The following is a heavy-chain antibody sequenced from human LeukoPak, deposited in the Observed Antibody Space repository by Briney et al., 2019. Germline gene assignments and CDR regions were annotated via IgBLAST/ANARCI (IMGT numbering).Heavy chain of an antibody. J-gene: IGHJ4*02. V-gene: IGHV4-30-4*01. D-gene: IGHD1-1*01. CDR3: ARIDVQLEGDY. Sequence: SETLSLTCTVSGGSISSGDYYWSWIRQPPGKGLEWIGYIYYSGSTYYNPSLKSRVTISVDTSKNQFSLKLSSVTAADTAVYYCARIDVQLEGDYWGQGALVTVSS. CDR1: GGSISSGDYY. CDR2: IYYSGST.